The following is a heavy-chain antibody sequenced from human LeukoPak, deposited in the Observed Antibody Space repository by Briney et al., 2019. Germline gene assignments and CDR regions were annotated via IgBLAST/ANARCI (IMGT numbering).Heavy chain of an antibody. CDR3: ARGSTIPRGVPFDY. J-gene: IGHJ4*02. Sequence: KSSETLSLTSTVAGGSISSYYWSWIRQPPGKGLEWIGYIYYSGSSNYNPSLKSRVTISADTSKSQFSLKLSSVTAADTAVYYCARGSTIPRGVPFDYWGQGTLVTVSS. D-gene: IGHD3-10*01. V-gene: IGHV4-59*01. CDR1: GGSISSYY. CDR2: IYYSGSS.